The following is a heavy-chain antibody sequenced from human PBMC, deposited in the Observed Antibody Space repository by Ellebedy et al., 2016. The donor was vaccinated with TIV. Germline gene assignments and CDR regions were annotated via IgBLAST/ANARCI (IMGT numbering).Heavy chain of an antibody. V-gene: IGHV3-23*01. Sequence: GESLKISCAASGFTFSSYAMSWVRQAPGKGLEWVGRIKSKTDGGTTDYADSVKGRFTISRDNSKNTQYLQMNSLRAEDTAVYYCAKLGVLTVAALSDWFDPWGQGTLVTVSS. CDR2: IKSKTDGGTT. J-gene: IGHJ5*02. D-gene: IGHD6-25*01. CDR3: AKLGVLTVAALSDWFDP. CDR1: GFTFSSYA.